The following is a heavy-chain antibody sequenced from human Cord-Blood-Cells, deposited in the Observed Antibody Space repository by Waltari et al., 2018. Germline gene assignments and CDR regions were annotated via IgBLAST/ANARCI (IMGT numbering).Heavy chain of an antibody. V-gene: IGHV1-69*01. D-gene: IGHD7-27*01. CDR2: VIPIFGTA. CDR3: ARFVSGDWAYYFDY. CDR1: GGTFSSYA. J-gene: IGHJ4*02. Sequence: VQLVQSGAEVKKPGSSVKVSCKSSGGTFSSYAISWVRQAPGQGLEWMGGVIPIFGTANYAQKFQGRVTSSADEPTSTAYMELSSLRSEDTAVYYCARFVSGDWAYYFDYWGQGTLVTVSS.